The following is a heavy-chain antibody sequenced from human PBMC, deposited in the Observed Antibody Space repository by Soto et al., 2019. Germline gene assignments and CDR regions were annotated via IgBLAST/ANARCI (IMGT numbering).Heavy chain of an antibody. D-gene: IGHD3-3*01. CDR2: IRGKTNNYAA. J-gene: IGHJ6*03. CDR3: TRSGGLLGVPPKGGVYYSYYMDV. CDR1: GFDLSGST. V-gene: IGHV3-73*01. Sequence: EVQLVESGGDMVQPGKSLKLSCTASGFDLSGSTIHWVRQASGKGLEWLGRIRGKTNNYAAAYGVSVKGRISFSRDDSENPAYLKIKRLKTGHRAGYYCTRSGGLLGVPPKGGVYYSYYMDV.